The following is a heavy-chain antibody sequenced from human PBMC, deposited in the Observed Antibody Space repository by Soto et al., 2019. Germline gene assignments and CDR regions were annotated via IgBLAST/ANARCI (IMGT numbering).Heavy chain of an antibody. D-gene: IGHD6-13*01. J-gene: IGHJ4*02. CDR3: ARDLAAVPRAFDD. Sequence: PSETLSLTCTVSGGSISSYFYIWVRQPPGKGLEWIGSVYYTGTTDYNPSLKSRVTISVDTSKTQFSLNLRSVTAADTAVYYCARDLAAVPRAFDDWGRGTLVTVSS. CDR1: GGSISSYF. V-gene: IGHV4-59*01. CDR2: VYYTGTT.